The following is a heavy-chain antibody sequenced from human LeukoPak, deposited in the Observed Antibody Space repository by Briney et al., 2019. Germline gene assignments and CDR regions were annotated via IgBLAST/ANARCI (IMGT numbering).Heavy chain of an antibody. CDR2: ISTYSGNT. Sequence: ASVKVSCKASGYTFTSYAMHWVRQAPGRRLEWMGWISTYSGNTNYAQKLQGRITMTIETSTSTAYMELRSLRSDDTAVYYCARGGSRVVTYGNFDYWGQGTLVTVSS. D-gene: IGHD2-21*02. CDR1: GYTFTSYA. V-gene: IGHV1-18*01. J-gene: IGHJ4*02. CDR3: ARGGSRVVTYGNFDY.